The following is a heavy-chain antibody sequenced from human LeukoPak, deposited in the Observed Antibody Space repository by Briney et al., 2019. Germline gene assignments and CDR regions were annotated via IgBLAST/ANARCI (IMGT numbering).Heavy chain of an antibody. J-gene: IGHJ3*02. Sequence: PGGSLRLSCAASGFTFSSYGMHWVRQAPGKGLEWVAVISYDGSNKYYADSVKGRFTISRDNSKNTLYLQMNSLRAEDTAVYYCAKPTSSGYDAFDIWGQGTMVTVSS. CDR3: AKPTSSGYDAFDI. D-gene: IGHD3-22*01. CDR2: ISYDGSNK. V-gene: IGHV3-30*18. CDR1: GFTFSSYG.